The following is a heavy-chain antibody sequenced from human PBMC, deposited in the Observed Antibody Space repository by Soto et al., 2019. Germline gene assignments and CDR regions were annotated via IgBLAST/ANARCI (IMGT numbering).Heavy chain of an antibody. CDR3: AALRRFDP. CDR1: GGPFRSFA. V-gene: IGHV1-69*12. CDR2: IIPIFGKA. Sequence: QVQLVQSGAGGKKPGSSGKVPCKASGGPFRSFALSGGRQAPGKGLEWMGGIIPIFGKANYAQKFQGRVTITADESTSTAYMELSSLRSEDTAVYYCAALRRFDPWGQGTLVTVSS. J-gene: IGHJ5*02.